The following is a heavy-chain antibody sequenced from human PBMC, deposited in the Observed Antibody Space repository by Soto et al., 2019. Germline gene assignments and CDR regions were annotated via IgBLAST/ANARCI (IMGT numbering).Heavy chain of an antibody. CDR3: AKRAITTLKYFDD. V-gene: IGHV3-23*01. J-gene: IGHJ4*02. CDR2: IGGSGST. Sequence: PGGSLRLSCAASEFTFSTYAMSWVRQAPGKGLEWVSTIGGSGSTYYADSVKGRFTVSRDNSKNTVYLQMNSLRAEDTAVYYCAKRAITTLKYFDDWGQGALVTVSS. D-gene: IGHD6-6*01. CDR1: EFTFSTYA.